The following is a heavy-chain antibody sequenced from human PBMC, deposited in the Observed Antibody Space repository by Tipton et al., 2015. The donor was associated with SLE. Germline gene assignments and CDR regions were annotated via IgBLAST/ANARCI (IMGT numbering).Heavy chain of an antibody. CDR2: VTQSGAT. CDR3: ARGLTMIVVVTLDY. D-gene: IGHD3-22*01. V-gene: IGHV4-34*01. Sequence: TLSLTCAVFGGPFNDYYWTWIRQPPGKGLEWIGEVTQSGATNYNPSLKSRVTISVDTSQTQFSLKLTSVTAADTAVYYCARGLTMIVVVTLDYWGQGTLGAVSS. CDR1: GGPFNDYY. J-gene: IGHJ4*02.